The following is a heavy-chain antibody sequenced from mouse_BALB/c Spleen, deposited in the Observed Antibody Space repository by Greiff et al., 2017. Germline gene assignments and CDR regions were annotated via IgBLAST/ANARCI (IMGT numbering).Heavy chain of an antibody. D-gene: IGHD2-14*01. V-gene: IGHV14-4*02. CDR3: NEAYRYDWFAY. CDR1: GFNIKDYY. J-gene: IGHJ3*01. Sequence: EVQLQQSGAELVRSGASVKLSCTASGFNIKDYYMHWVKQRPEQGLEWIGWIDPENGDTEYAPKFQGKATMTADTSSNTAYLQLSSLTSEDTAVYYCNEAYRYDWFAYWGQGTLVTVSA. CDR2: IDPENGDT.